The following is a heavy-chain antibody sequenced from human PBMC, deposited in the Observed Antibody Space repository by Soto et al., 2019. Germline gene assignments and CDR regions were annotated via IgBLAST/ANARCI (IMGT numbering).Heavy chain of an antibody. Sequence: QVQLQQWGAGLLKPSETLSLTCAVYGGSFSGYYWSWIRQPPGKGLEWIGEINHSGSTNYNPSLKSLVTISVDTSKNQFSLKLSSVTAADTAVYYCARGYDYSNWGDAFDIWGQGTMVTVSS. CDR1: GGSFSGYY. J-gene: IGHJ3*02. V-gene: IGHV4-34*01. CDR3: ARGYDYSNWGDAFDI. CDR2: INHSGST. D-gene: IGHD4-4*01.